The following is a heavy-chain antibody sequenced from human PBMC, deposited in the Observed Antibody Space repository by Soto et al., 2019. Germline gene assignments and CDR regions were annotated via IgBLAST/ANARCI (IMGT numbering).Heavy chain of an antibody. CDR2: ILPIFGTA. CDR1: GGTLSSSA. V-gene: IGHV1-69*06. J-gene: IGHJ6*02. Sequence: QVQLVQSGAEVKKPGSSVKVSCQDSGGTLSSSAISWVRQAPGQGLEWMGGILPIFGTAHYAQKFQGRVTITADKTTSTANMELSSLRYEDTARYYCARVGITFGGVIVIPENYYYGMDVWGQGTTVTVSS. D-gene: IGHD3-16*02. CDR3: ARVGITFGGVIVIPENYYYGMDV.